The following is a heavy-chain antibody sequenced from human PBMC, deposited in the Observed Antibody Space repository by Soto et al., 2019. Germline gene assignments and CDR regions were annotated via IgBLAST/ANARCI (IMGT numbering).Heavy chain of an antibody. V-gene: IGHV1-2*02. Sequence: ASVKVSCKSSGYAFTGYYLHWVRQAPGQGLEWVGYINPNSGGSNSAQQFQGRVTLTRDRSISTAYMELSRLRSDDTAVYYCARALGDLRNLAYWAQGTLVTVSS. CDR2: INPNSGGS. D-gene: IGHD4-17*01. J-gene: IGHJ4*02. CDR3: ARALGDLRNLAY. CDR1: GYAFTGYY.